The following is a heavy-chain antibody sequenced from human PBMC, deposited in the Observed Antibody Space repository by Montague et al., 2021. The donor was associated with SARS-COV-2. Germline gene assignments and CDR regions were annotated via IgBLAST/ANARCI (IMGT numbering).Heavy chain of an antibody. CDR1: GGSISTYY. CDR3: ARDRSYDSGGYPFPHYFFDY. D-gene: IGHD3-22*01. Sequence: SETLSLTCTVSGGSISTYYWSWIRQPPGKGLEWIGYVSFSGDTIYNPSLTGRVTISVDTSKHQFSLGLSSVTAADTAVYYCARDRSYDSGGYPFPHYFFDYWGQGALVTVSS. V-gene: IGHV4-59*13. J-gene: IGHJ4*02. CDR2: VSFSGDT.